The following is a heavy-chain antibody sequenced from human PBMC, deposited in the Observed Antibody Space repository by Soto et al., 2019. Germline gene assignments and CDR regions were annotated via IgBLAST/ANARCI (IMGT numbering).Heavy chain of an antibody. CDR1: GGSISSGDYD. J-gene: IGHJ5*02. CDR3: ARVAGSGWYDA. D-gene: IGHD6-19*01. V-gene: IGHV4-30-4*01. CDR2: IYHSGST. Sequence: PSETLSLTCTVSGGSISSGDYDWSWIRQHSGKGLEWIGYIYHSGSTYYNPSLKSRLTISVDTSKNQFSLKLSSVTAADTAVYYCARVAGSGWYDAWGQGTLVTVSS.